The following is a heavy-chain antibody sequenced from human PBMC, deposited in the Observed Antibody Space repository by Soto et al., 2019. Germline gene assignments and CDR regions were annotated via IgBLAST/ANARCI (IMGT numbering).Heavy chain of an antibody. V-gene: IGHV1-3*01. CDR1: GYTFTSYA. D-gene: IGHD2-2*01. CDR3: ARVCSTSCYGMYNWFDP. Sequence: GASVKVSCKASGYTFTSYAMHWVRQAPGQRLEWMGWINAGNGNTKYSQKFQGRVTITRDTSASTAYMELSSLRSEDTAVYYCARVCSTSCYGMYNWFDPWGQGTLVTVSS. J-gene: IGHJ5*02. CDR2: INAGNGNT.